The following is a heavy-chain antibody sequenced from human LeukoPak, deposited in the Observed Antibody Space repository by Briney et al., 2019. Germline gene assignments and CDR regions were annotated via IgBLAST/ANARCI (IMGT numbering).Heavy chain of an antibody. V-gene: IGHV3-21*01. D-gene: IGHD3-16*01. Sequence: GGSLRLSCAASGFTFNNYNMNWVRQAPGKALEWVSSITSSGTYIFYADSVKGRFTISRDNAKNSLYLQMNSLRAEDMAVYYCARDPAVITFGGVRGFDYWGQGTLVTVSS. CDR2: ITSSGTYI. CDR3: ARDPAVITFGGVRGFDY. CDR1: GFTFNNYN. J-gene: IGHJ4*02.